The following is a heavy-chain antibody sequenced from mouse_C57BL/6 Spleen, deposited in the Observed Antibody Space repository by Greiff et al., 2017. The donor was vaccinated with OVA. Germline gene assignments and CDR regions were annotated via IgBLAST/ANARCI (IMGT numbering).Heavy chain of an antibody. CDR2: ISSGSSTI. V-gene: IGHV5-17*01. J-gene: IGHJ2*01. Sequence: EVKVEESGGGLVKPGGSLKLSCAASGFTFSDYGMHWVRQAPEKGLEWVAYISSGSSTIYYADTVKGRFTLSRDNAKNTLFLQMTSLRSEDTAMYYCARMSGTGFDYWGQGTTLTVSS. D-gene: IGHD4-1*01. CDR3: ARMSGTGFDY. CDR1: GFTFSDYG.